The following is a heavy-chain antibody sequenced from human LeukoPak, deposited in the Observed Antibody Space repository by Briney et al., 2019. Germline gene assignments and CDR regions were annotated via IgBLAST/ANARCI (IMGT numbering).Heavy chain of an antibody. CDR3: ARLARRERYYYDSSGYRDY. Sequence: ASVKVSCKASGGTFSSYAISWVRQAPGQGLEWMGGIIPNSGGTNYAQKFQGRVTMTRDTSISTAYMELSRLRSDDTAVYYCARLARRERYYYDSSGYRDYWGQGTLVTVSS. D-gene: IGHD3-22*01. V-gene: IGHV1-2*02. CDR1: GGTFSSYA. CDR2: IIPNSGGT. J-gene: IGHJ4*02.